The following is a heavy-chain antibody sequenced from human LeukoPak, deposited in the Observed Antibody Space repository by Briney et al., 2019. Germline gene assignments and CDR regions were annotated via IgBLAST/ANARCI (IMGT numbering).Heavy chain of an antibody. Sequence: SETLSLTCTVSGGSISSSSYYWGWIRQPPGKGLEWIGSIYYSGSTYYNPSLKSRVTISVDTSKNQFSLKLSSVTAADTAVYYCARHVPAAHDNYYYYYMDVWGKGTTVTVSS. J-gene: IGHJ6*03. CDR1: GGSISSSSYY. CDR2: IYYSGST. D-gene: IGHD2-2*01. CDR3: ARHVPAAHDNYYYYYMDV. V-gene: IGHV4-39*01.